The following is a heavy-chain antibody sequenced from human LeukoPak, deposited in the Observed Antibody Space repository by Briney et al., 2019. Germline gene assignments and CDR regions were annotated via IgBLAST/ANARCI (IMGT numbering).Heavy chain of an antibody. V-gene: IGHV3-33*08. Sequence: GGSLRLSCAASGFTFSSYAMHWVRQAPGKGLEWVAVIWYDGSNKYYADSVKGRFTISRDNSKNTLYLQMNSLRAEDTAVYYCARDIGYVYFDYWGQGTLVTVSS. D-gene: IGHD5-12*01. J-gene: IGHJ4*02. CDR2: IWYDGSNK. CDR1: GFTFSSYA. CDR3: ARDIGYVYFDY.